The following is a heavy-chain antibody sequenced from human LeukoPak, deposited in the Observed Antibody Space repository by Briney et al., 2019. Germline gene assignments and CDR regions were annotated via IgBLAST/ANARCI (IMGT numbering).Heavy chain of an antibody. V-gene: IGHV4-39*01. D-gene: IGHD3-22*01. Sequence: PSETLSLTCTVSGGSISSSSYYWGWIRQPPGKGLEWIGNIYYSGSTYYNPSLKSRVTISVDTSKNQFSLKLSSVTAADTAVYYCARRGYYDSSGYSYYWGQGTLVTVPS. CDR2: IYYSGST. CDR3: ARRGYYDSSGYSYY. CDR1: GGSISSSSYY. J-gene: IGHJ4*02.